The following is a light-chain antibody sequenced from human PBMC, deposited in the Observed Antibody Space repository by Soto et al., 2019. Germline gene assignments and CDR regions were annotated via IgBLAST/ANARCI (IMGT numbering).Light chain of an antibody. J-gene: IGLJ1*01. CDR3: SSYSTTSTLV. V-gene: IGLV2-14*01. Sequence: QSALTQPASLSGSPGQSITISCTGTSSDIGAYDYVSWFQQHPGKAPKLMISEVNNRPSGVSNRFSGSKSGNTASLIISGLQADDEADYYCSSYSTTSTLVFGSGTKVTVL. CDR1: SSDIGAYDY. CDR2: EVN.